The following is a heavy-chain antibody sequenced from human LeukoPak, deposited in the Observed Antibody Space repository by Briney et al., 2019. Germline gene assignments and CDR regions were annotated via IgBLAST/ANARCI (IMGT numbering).Heavy chain of an antibody. CDR1: GGTFSSYA. V-gene: IGHV1-2*02. D-gene: IGHD3-22*01. Sequence: ASVKVSCKASGGTFSSYAISWVRQAPGQGLEWMGWINPNSGGTNYAQKFQGRVTMTRDTSISTAYMELSRLRSDDTAVYYCARGQSYDSSGYYYGYWGQGTLVTVSS. J-gene: IGHJ4*02. CDR2: INPNSGGT. CDR3: ARGQSYDSSGYYYGY.